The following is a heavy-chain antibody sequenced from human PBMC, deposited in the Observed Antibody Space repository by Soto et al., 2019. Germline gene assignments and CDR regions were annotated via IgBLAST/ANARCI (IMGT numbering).Heavy chain of an antibody. D-gene: IGHD2-15*01. Sequence: QVQLQESGPGLVKPSETLSLTCTVSGGSVSSGRYYWSWIRQPPGKGLEWIGYIYYSGLTNYSPSLKSRVAISIDTSKNQFSLILSSVTAADTAVDYCVRTPTSPRRFDSWGQGTLLTVSS. CDR1: GGSVSSGRYY. CDR3: VRTPTSPRRFDS. V-gene: IGHV4-61*01. J-gene: IGHJ5*01. CDR2: IYYSGLT.